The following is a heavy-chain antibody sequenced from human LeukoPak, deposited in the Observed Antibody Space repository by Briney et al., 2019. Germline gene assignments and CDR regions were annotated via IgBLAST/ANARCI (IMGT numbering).Heavy chain of an antibody. CDR2: IYYSGST. V-gene: IGHV4-59*01. CDR1: GGSISSYY. Sequence: SETLSLTCTVSGGSISSYYWSWIRQPPGKGLEWIGYIYYSGSTNYNPSLKSRVTISVDTSKNQFSLKLSSVTAADTAVYYCASSPTFDGLYYFDYWGQGTLVTVSS. J-gene: IGHJ4*02. CDR3: ASSPTFDGLYYFDY. D-gene: IGHD2-8*01.